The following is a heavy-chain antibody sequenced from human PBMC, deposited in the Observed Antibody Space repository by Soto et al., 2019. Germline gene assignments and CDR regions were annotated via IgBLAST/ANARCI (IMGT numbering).Heavy chain of an antibody. D-gene: IGHD2-2*01. Sequence: QVQLVQSGAEVKKPGSSVKVSCKASGGTFSSYAISWVRQAPGQGLEWMGGIIPISGTANYAQKVQGRVTITADESKSTAYMELRSLRSEDTAVYYCARSQGSSTSLEIYYYYYCGMDVWGQGTTVTVSS. CDR3: ARSQGSSTSLEIYYYYYCGMDV. CDR2: IIPISGTA. J-gene: IGHJ6*02. CDR1: GGTFSSYA. V-gene: IGHV1-69*01.